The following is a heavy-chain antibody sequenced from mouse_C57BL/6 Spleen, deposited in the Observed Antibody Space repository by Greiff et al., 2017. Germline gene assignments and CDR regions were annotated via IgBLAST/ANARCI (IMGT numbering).Heavy chain of an antibody. CDR2: INPYNGGT. CDR1: GYTFTDYY. V-gene: IGHV1-19*01. D-gene: IGHD2-4*01. Sequence: EVQLQQSGPVLVKPGASVKMSCKASGYTFTDYYMNWVKQSHGKSLEWIGVINPYNGGTSYNQKFKGKATLTVDKSSSTAYMELNSLTSEDSAVYYCARFDEYDGYYVDDGGQGTTLTVSS. CDR3: ARFDEYDGYYVDD. J-gene: IGHJ2*01.